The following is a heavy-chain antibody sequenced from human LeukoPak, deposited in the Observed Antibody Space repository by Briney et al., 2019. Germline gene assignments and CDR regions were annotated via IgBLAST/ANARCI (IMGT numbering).Heavy chain of an antibody. Sequence: PGGSLRLSCAASGFTFSGSAMHWVRQASGKGLEWVGRIRSKAISYATAYAASVKARFTISRDNSKNTLYLQMNSLRAEDTAVYYCAKKRPLGDYGGPVDLWGRGTLVTVSS. J-gene: IGHJ2*01. CDR2: IRSKAISYAT. CDR3: AKKRPLGDYGGPVDL. D-gene: IGHD4-17*01. CDR1: GFTFSGSA. V-gene: IGHV3-73*01.